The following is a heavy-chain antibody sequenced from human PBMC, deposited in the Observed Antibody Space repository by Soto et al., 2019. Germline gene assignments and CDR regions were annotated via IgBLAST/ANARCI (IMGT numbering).Heavy chain of an antibody. D-gene: IGHD7-27*01. CDR1: GFSLSTSGVG. CDR3: ERVRKESLGYYFDC. V-gene: IGHV2-5*02. J-gene: IGHJ4*02. CDR2: IYWDDDK. Sequence: SGPTLVNPTQTLTLTCTFSGFSLSTSGVGVGWIRQPPGKALEWLALIYWDDDKRYSPSLKSRLTIAKDTSKNQVVLTMTNMDPVDTATYYCERVRKESLGYYFDCWGQGTLVTVSS.